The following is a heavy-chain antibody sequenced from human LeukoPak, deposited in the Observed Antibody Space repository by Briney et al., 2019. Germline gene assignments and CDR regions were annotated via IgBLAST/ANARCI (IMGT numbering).Heavy chain of an antibody. D-gene: IGHD3-22*01. J-gene: IGHJ6*03. CDR2: INPDNGDT. CDR1: GYIFSGYH. Sequence: ASVKVSCKASGYIFSGYHMHWVRQARGQGLEWMGWINPDNGDTDYAQKFQGRVTVTRDTSISTAYMELSSLRSDDTAVYYCARVAAYYYDGGVYRSSYHYMDVWGKGTPVTVSS. V-gene: IGHV1-2*02. CDR3: ARVAAYYYDGGVYRSSYHYMDV.